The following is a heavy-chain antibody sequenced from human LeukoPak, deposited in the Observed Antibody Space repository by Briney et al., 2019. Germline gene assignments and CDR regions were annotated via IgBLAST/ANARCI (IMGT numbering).Heavy chain of an antibody. CDR3: ARSYSNHLFGMDV. CDR1: GFTVSSYY. D-gene: IGHD4-11*01. J-gene: IGHJ6*02. CDR2: IYSGGGT. Sequence: GGSLRLSCAASGFTVSSYYMTWVRPAPGKGLEWVSVIYSGGGTYYADSVKGRVAISRDNSNNTVFLQMNIVRAEDTAVYYCARSYSNHLFGMDVWGQGTTVTVSS. V-gene: IGHV3-66*01.